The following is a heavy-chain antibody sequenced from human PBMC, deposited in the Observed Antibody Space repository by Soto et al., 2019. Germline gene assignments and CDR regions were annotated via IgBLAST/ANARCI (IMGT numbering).Heavy chain of an antibody. Sequence: GGSLRLSCAASGFTFSSYAMSWVRQAPGKGLEWVSAISGSGGSTYYADSVKGRFTISRDNSKNTLYLQMNSLRAEDTAVYYCAKLPIAVAGIDQGGAPYYFDYWGQGTLVTVSS. CDR2: ISGSGGST. CDR3: AKLPIAVAGIDQGGAPYYFDY. V-gene: IGHV3-23*01. J-gene: IGHJ4*02. CDR1: GFTFSSYA. D-gene: IGHD6-19*01.